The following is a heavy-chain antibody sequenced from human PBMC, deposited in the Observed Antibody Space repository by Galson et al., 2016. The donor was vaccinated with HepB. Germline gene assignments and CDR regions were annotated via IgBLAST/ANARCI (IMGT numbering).Heavy chain of an antibody. CDR1: GLTSSKSG. V-gene: IGHV3-30*18. D-gene: IGHD5-18*01. Sequence: SLRLSCAASGLTSSKSGMHWVRQAPGKGLEWVAVISYDGGNIQYGDSVKGRFTISRDDSKNTLYLQMNSLRGEDTAVYYCVNTGYNYGYVLAYWGRGTLVTVSS. CDR2: ISYDGGNI. CDR3: VNTGYNYGYVLAY. J-gene: IGHJ4*02.